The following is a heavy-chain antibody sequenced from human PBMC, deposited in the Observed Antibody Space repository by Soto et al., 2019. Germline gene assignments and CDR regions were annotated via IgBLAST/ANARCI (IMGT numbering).Heavy chain of an antibody. D-gene: IGHD4-17*01. CDR2: IYYSGST. V-gene: IGHV4-39*01. J-gene: IGHJ4*02. CDR3: ASRTETVTGFDY. Sequence: QLQLQESGPGLVKPSETLSLTCTVSGGSFSSMIFYWAWIRQSPGKGLEWIGSIYYSGSTYYNPSLEGRVTISVDTSKNQFSLKLSSVTAADTAVYYCASRTETVTGFDYWGQGTLVTVS. CDR1: GGSFSSMIFY.